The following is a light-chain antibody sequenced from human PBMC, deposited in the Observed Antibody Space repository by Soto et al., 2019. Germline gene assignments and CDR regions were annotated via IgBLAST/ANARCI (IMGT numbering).Light chain of an antibody. V-gene: IGLV2-11*01. CDR1: SSDVGGYNY. CDR3: CSYAGSYSWV. CDR2: DVS. Sequence: QSALTQPRSVSWSPGQSVTISCTGTSSDVGGYNYVSWYQQHPGKAPKLMIYDVSKRPSGVPGRFSGSKSGNTASLTISGLQAEDEADYYCCSYAGSYSWVFGGGTKLTVL. J-gene: IGLJ3*02.